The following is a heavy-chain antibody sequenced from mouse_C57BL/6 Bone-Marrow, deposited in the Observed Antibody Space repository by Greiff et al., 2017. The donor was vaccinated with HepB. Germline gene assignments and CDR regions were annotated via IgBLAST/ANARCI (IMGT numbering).Heavy chain of an antibody. CDR3: TRDYYGSSYVGFDY. J-gene: IGHJ2*01. D-gene: IGHD1-1*01. CDR2: ISSGGDYI. Sequence: EVKVEESGEGLVKPGGSLKLSCAASGFTFSSYAMSWVRQTPEKRLEWVAYISSGGDYIYYADTVKGRFTISRDNARNTLYLQMSSLKSEDTAMYYCTRDYYGSSYVGFDYWGQGTTLTVSS. CDR1: GFTFSSYA. V-gene: IGHV5-9-1*02.